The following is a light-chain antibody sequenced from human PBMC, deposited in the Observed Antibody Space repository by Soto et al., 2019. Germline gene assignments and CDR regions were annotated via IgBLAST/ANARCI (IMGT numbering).Light chain of an antibody. J-gene: IGKJ4*01. CDR1: QTISSW. CDR3: QQDNSYPQT. Sequence: IQITQSPSTLSASVGDRVTITCRASQTISSWLAWYQQKPGQAPKLLIYKASSLESAVPSRFSGSGSGTEFTLTISGLQPDDFATYYCQQDNSYPQTFGGGTKVDI. CDR2: KAS. V-gene: IGKV1-5*03.